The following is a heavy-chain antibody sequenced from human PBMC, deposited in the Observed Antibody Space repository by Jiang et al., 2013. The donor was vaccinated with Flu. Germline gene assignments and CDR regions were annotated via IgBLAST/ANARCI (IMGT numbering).Heavy chain of an antibody. J-gene: IGHJ4*02. Sequence: GAEVKKPGESLKISCKGSGYSFTSYWIGWVRQMPGKGLEWMGIIYPGDSDTRYSPSFQGQVTISADKSISTAYLQWSSLKASDTAMYYCARQKGYSSSSSGADYWGQGTLVTVSS. V-gene: IGHV5-51*01. D-gene: IGHD6-13*01. CDR2: IYPGDSDT. CDR1: GYSFTSYW. CDR3: ARQKGYSSSSSGADY.